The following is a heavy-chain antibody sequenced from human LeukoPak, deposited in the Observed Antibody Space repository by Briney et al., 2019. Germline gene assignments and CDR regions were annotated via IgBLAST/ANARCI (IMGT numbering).Heavy chain of an antibody. D-gene: IGHD2-2*01. CDR2: IKSKTDGGTT. V-gene: IGHV3-15*01. CDR1: GFTFSNAW. J-gene: IGHJ4*02. CDR3: TSRKGCSSTSCFNDY. Sequence: GGSPRLSCAASGFTFSNAWMSWVRQAPGKGLEWVGRIKSKTDGGTTDYAAPVKGRFTISRDDSKNTLYLQMNSLKTEDTAVYYCTSRKGCSSTSCFNDYWGQGTLVTVSS.